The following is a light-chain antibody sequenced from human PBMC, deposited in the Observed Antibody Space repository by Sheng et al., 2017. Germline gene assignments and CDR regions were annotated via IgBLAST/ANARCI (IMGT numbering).Light chain of an antibody. CDR2: AAT. Sequence: DFQMTQSPSSLSASVGDRVTITCRASRGISNSLAWYQQYPGRAPKLLLYAATRLQVGVPSRFSGSGSGTLYTLTIISLQPEDFATYFCQQYFTTPWTFGHGTNGG. J-gene: IGKJ1*01. CDR3: QQYFTTPWT. CDR1: RGISNS. V-gene: IGKV1-NL1*01.